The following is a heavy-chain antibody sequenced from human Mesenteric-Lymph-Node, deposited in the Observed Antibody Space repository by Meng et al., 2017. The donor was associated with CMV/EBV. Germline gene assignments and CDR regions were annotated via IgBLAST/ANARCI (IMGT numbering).Heavy chain of an antibody. V-gene: IGHV4-39*02. CDR1: SGSISSSSYY. J-gene: IGHJ4*02. D-gene: IGHD3-3*01. CDR3: ARDLYDFWSGYD. CDR2: IYYSGST. Sequence: TVSSGSISSSSYYWGWIRQPPGKGLEWIGSIYYSGSTYYNPSLKSRVTISVDTSKNQFSLKLSSVTAADTAVYYCARDLYDFWSGYDWGQGTLVTVSS.